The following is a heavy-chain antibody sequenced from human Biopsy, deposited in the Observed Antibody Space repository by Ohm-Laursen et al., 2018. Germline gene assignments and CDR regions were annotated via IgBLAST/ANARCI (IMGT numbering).Heavy chain of an antibody. CDR2: ISGNSDII. V-gene: IGHV3-23*01. D-gene: IGHD4-17*01. Sequence: SLRLSCAASGFTFSSYAMTWFRQAPGKGLEWASTISGNSDIIYDTDSVKGRFTISTDNSKNTLYLQMNSLRADDTAVYYCALAAAQTVTHFDYWGQGTLVTVSS. J-gene: IGHJ4*02. CDR3: ALAAAQTVTHFDY. CDR1: GFTFSSYA.